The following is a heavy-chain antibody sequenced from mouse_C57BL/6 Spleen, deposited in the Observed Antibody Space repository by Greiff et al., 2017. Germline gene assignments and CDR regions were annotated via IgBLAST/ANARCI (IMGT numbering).Heavy chain of an antibody. Sequence: VQLQQPGAELVKPGASVKLSCKASGYTFTSYWMQWVKQRPGQGLEWIGEIDPSDSYTNYNQKFKGKATLTVDTSSSTAYMQLSSLTSEDSAVYYCARGGYGSSYRFAYWGQGTLVTVSA. D-gene: IGHD1-1*01. CDR1: GYTFTSYW. V-gene: IGHV1-50*01. J-gene: IGHJ3*01. CDR2: IDPSDSYT. CDR3: ARGGYGSSYRFAY.